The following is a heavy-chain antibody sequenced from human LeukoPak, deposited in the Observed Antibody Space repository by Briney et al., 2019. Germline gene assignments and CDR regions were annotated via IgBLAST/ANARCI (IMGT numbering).Heavy chain of an antibody. V-gene: IGHV1-18*03. CDR1: GYTFTSYG. CDR2: ISAYNGNT. CDR3: ARVLTGGGSYYYSFAY. J-gene: IGHJ4*02. D-gene: IGHD1-26*01. Sequence: GASVKVSCKASGYTFTSYGISWVRQAPGQGLEWMGWISAYNGNTNYAQKFQGRVTVTTDTSTSTAYMELRSLRSDDMAVYYCARVLTGGGSYYYSFAYWGQGTLVTVSS.